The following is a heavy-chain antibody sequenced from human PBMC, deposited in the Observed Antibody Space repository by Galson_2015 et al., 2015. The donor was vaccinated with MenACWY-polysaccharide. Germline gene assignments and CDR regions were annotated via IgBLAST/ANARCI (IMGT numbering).Heavy chain of an antibody. V-gene: IGHV3-30-3*01. CDR2: ISYDETNK. CDR3: ARAYCDRITCYGMDV. J-gene: IGHJ6*02. D-gene: IGHD2/OR15-2a*01. Sequence: SLRLSCAASGFTFNSYAMHWVRQAPGKGLEWLAVISYDETNKYYADPVKGRFTISRDNSKNTLYLQMNSLRAEDTAVFYCARAYCDRITCYGMDVWGQGTTVAVSS. CDR1: GFTFNSYA.